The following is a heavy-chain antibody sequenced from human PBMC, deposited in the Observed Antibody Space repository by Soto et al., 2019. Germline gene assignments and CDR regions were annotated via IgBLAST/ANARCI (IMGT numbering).Heavy chain of an antibody. CDR1: GFSFRTYG. CDR2: ISNDGSDR. J-gene: IGHJ5*02. CDR3: AKYVYGSGWYLPFDP. V-gene: IGHV3-30*18. D-gene: IGHD6-19*01. Sequence: VQLVESGGGVVQPGRSLRLSCAASGFSFRTYGMHWVRQAPGKGLEWVAVISNDGSDRYYGDSVRGRFTISRDNSKNSLYRQMNSLRPEDTAVYYGAKYVYGSGWYLPFDPWGQGTLVTVSS.